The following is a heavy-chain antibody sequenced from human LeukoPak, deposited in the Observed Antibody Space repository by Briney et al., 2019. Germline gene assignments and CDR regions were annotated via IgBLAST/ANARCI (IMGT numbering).Heavy chain of an antibody. J-gene: IGHJ4*02. V-gene: IGHV3-33*01. CDR3: ARPLYDYVWGSYRGSLNY. CDR2: IWYDGSNK. D-gene: IGHD3-16*02. CDR1: GFTFSSYG. Sequence: GGSLRLSCAASGFTFSSYGMHWVRQAPGKELEWVAVIWYDGSNKYYADSVKGRFTISRDNSKNTLYLQMTSLRAEDTAVYYCARPLYDYVWGSYRGSLNYWGQGTLVTVSS.